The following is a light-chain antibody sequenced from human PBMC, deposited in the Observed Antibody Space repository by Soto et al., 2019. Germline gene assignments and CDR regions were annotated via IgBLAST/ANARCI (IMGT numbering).Light chain of an antibody. Sequence: SYELTQPPSVSVAPGQTARITCGGNNIGAYSVYWYQQRPGQAPVLVVYDDTNRPSGIPGRFSGSNSGNTATLTISSVEAGDEAAYYGQVWDSDSDPSYVFGGGTKVTVL. V-gene: IGLV3-21*02. CDR1: NIGAYS. CDR2: DDT. CDR3: QVWDSDSDPSYV. J-gene: IGLJ1*01.